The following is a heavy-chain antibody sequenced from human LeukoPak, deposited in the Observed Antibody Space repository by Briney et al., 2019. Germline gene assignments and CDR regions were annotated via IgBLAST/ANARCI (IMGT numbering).Heavy chain of an antibody. CDR3: AKSRSDSSGFDY. D-gene: IGHD6-19*01. CDR1: GFTFDDYA. J-gene: IGHJ4*02. V-gene: IGHV3-9*01. Sequence: GGSLRLSCAASGFTFDDYAMHWVRQAPGKGLEWVSGISWNSGSIGYADPVKGRFTISRDNAKNSLYLQMNSLRAEDTALYYCAKSRSDSSGFDYWGQGTLVTVSS. CDR2: ISWNSGSI.